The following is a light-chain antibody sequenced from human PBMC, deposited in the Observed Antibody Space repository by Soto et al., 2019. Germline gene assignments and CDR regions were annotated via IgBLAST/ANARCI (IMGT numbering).Light chain of an antibody. Sequence: QAVVTQEPSLTVSPGGTVTLTCGSSTGAVTNGHYPYWFQQKPGQAPRTLIYDTTNRHSWTPARFSGSLLGGKAALTLSGAQPEDEAEYYCLPSYNGPYAFGTGTKVTVL. J-gene: IGLJ1*01. CDR1: TGAVTNGHY. CDR3: LPSYNGPYA. CDR2: DTT. V-gene: IGLV7-46*01.